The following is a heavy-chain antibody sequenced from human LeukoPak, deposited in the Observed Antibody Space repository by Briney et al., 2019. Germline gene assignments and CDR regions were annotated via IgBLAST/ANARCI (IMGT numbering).Heavy chain of an antibody. CDR2: VYYSGST. Sequence: SETLSLTCTVSGGSISSYYWSWIRQPPGKGLEWIGYVYYSGSTNCNPSLKSRVTISVDTSKNQFSLKLSSVTAADTAVYYCARHEGHSWVVENGYWFDPWGQGTLVTVSS. CDR1: GGSISSYY. D-gene: IGHD2-15*01. CDR3: ARHEGHSWVVENGYWFDP. V-gene: IGHV4-59*08. J-gene: IGHJ5*02.